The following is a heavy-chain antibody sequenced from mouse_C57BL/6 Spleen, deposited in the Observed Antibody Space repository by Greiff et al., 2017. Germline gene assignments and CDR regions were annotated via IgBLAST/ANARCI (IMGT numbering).Heavy chain of an antibody. CDR3: ARPYYYGSNYAMDY. V-gene: IGHV1-26*01. CDR1: GYTFTDYY. Sequence: VQLQQSGPELVKPGASVKISCKASGYTFTDYYMNWVKQSHGKSLEWIGDINPNNGGTSYNQKFKGKATLTVDKSSSTAYMELRSLTSEDSAVYYCARPYYYGSNYAMDYWGQGTSVTGSS. D-gene: IGHD1-1*01. CDR2: INPNNGGT. J-gene: IGHJ4*01.